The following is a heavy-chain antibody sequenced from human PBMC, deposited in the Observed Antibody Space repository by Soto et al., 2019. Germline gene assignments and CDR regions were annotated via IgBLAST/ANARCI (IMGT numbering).Heavy chain of an antibody. D-gene: IGHD3-22*01. V-gene: IGHV4-59*01. CDR1: GGSISSYY. CDR3: ARGYYYHDK. J-gene: IGHJ4*02. CDR2: IYYSGST. Sequence: SETLSLTCTVSGGSISSYYWSWIRQPPGKGLEWIGYIYYSGSTNYNPSLKSRVTISVDTSKNQFSLKLSSVTAADTAVYYCARGYYYHDKWGQGTLVTVS.